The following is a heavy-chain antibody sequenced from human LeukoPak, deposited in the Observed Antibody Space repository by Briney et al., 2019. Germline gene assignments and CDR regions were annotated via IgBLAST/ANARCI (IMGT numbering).Heavy chain of an antibody. D-gene: IGHD1-26*01. CDR1: GLTFRNYG. Sequence: GGSLRLSCAASGLTFRNYGMPWVRQAPGKGLEWVAVIWYDGSNEGYAAPVKGRFTISRDNSKNMLYLQMNSLRDEDTAVYYCATNSGTPPRYMNVWGKGTTVSVSS. J-gene: IGHJ6*03. V-gene: IGHV3-33*01. CDR3: ATNSGTPPRYMNV. CDR2: IWYDGSNE.